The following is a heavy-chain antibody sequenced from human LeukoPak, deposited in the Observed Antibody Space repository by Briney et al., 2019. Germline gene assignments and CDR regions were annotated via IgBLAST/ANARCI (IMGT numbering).Heavy chain of an antibody. CDR3: ARTTTVRGTYYMDV. CDR1: GGSISIYY. Sequence: SETLSLTCSVSGGSISIYYWSWIRQPAGKGLEWIGHIYTSGSTNYNPSLKSRVTISVDTSKNQFSLKLSSVTAADTAVYYCARTTTVRGTYYMDVWGKGTTVTISS. D-gene: IGHD3-10*01. V-gene: IGHV4-4*07. J-gene: IGHJ6*03. CDR2: IYTSGST.